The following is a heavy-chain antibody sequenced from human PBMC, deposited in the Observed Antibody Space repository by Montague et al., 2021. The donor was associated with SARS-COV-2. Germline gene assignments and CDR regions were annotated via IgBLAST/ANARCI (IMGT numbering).Heavy chain of an antibody. CDR2: IYYTGSP. CDR3: ARRARWNIVVVVGDRHAFDI. V-gene: IGHV4-39*01. Sequence: SETLSLTCTVSGGSISGSSYYWGWIRQPPGKGLEWIGSIYYTGSPYYNPSLKSRVTISVDTSKNQFSLNLSSVTAADTAVYYCARRARWNIVVVVGDRHAFDIWGQGTMVTVSS. D-gene: IGHD2-15*01. J-gene: IGHJ3*02. CDR1: GGSISGSSYY.